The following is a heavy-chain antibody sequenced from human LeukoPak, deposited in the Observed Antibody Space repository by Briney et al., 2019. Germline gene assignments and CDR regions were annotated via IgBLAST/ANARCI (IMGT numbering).Heavy chain of an antibody. Sequence: GGSLRLSCAASGFTFSSYAMSWVRQAPGKGLEWVSTISDGGGSTYYADSVKGRFTISRDNYKNTLYLQMDSLRAEDMAMYYCAKVPYSDYGSGRPPFMDVWGQGTTVAVSS. CDR1: GFTFSSYA. J-gene: IGHJ6*02. CDR2: ISDGGGST. D-gene: IGHD3-10*01. CDR3: AKVPYSDYGSGRPPFMDV. V-gene: IGHV3-23*01.